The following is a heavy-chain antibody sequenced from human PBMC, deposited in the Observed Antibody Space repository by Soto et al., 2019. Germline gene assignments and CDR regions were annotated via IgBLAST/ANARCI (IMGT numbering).Heavy chain of an antibody. D-gene: IGHD2-15*01. J-gene: IGHJ6*02. CDR3: ARALLGYCSGGSCYGRGAYYYYGMDV. Sequence: SETLSLTCTVSGGSISSYYWSWIRQPPGKGLEWIGYIYYSGSTNYNPSPKSRVTISVDTSKNQFSLKLSSVTAADTAVYYCARALLGYCSGGSCYGRGAYYYYGMDVWGQGTTVTVSS. V-gene: IGHV4-59*01. CDR1: GGSISSYY. CDR2: IYYSGST.